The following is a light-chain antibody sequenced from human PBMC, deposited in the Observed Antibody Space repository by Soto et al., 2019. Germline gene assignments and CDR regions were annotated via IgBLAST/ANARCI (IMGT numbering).Light chain of an antibody. CDR1: SSDVGAYNY. Sequence: SALTQPPSASGSPGQSVTISCTGTSSDVGAYNYVSWYQQHPGRAPKLLIFEVNKRPSGVPNRFSGSKSGNTASLTVSGLQGEDEADYYCSSYADSNDVLFGGGTKLTVL. CDR2: EVN. J-gene: IGLJ2*01. V-gene: IGLV2-8*01. CDR3: SSYADSNDVL.